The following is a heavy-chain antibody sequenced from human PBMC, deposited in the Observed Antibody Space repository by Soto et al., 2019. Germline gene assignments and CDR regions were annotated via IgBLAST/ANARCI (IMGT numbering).Heavy chain of an antibody. CDR3: AKVARESRYCSSTSCYGFGYYYYMDV. J-gene: IGHJ6*03. CDR2: ISGSGETT. Sequence: GGSLRLSCAASGFTLSSYAMNWVRQAPGKGLEWVSGISGSGETTFYADSVKGRFTISRDNSKNTLYLQMNSLRAEDTAVYYCAKVARESRYCSSTSCYGFGYYYYMDVWGKGTTVTVSS. D-gene: IGHD2-2*01. CDR1: GFTLSSYA. V-gene: IGHV3-23*01.